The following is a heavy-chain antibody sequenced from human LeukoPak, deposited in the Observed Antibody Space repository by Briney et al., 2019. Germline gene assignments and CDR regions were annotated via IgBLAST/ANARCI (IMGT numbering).Heavy chain of an antibody. V-gene: IGHV3-23*01. D-gene: IGHD2-15*01. Sequence: GGSLRLSCAVSGLTLTNHGVSWVRQAPGKGLEWVSIITGTGGKYYGDSVKGRFVLSRDNSKNTVYMQMSSLRAEDTATYYCAKDYCRDGNCPFPFLDSWGQGTQVTVSS. J-gene: IGHJ4*02. CDR2: ITGTGGK. CDR1: GLTLTNHG. CDR3: AKDYCRDGNCPFPFLDS.